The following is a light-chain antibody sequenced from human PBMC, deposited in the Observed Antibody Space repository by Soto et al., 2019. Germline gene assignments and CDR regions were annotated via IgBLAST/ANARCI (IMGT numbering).Light chain of an antibody. J-gene: IGKJ1*01. CDR2: AAS. V-gene: IGKV1-8*01. Sequence: AIRMTQSPSSLSASTGDRVTITCRASQGISSYLAWYKQKPGKAPKLLIYAASTLQSGVPSRFRGSGSGTDFTLTISCLKSEDFATYYCQQYYSYPRTFGQGTKVVIK. CDR3: QQYYSYPRT. CDR1: QGISSY.